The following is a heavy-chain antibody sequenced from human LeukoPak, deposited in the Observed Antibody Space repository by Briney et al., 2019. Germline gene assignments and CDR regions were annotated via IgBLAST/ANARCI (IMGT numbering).Heavy chain of an antibody. J-gene: IGHJ4*02. V-gene: IGHV4-34*01. CDR3: AREAGQLGLYYFDY. D-gene: IGHD6-13*01. CDR1: GGSFSGYY. CDR2: INHSGST. Sequence: SETLSLTCAVYGGSFSGYYWSWIRQPPGKGLEWIGEINHSGSTYYNPSLKSRVTISVDRSKNQFSLKLSSVTAADTAVYYCAREAGQLGLYYFDYWGQGTLVTVSS.